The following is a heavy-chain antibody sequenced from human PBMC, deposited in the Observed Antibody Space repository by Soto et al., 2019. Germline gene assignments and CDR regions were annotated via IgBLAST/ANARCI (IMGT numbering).Heavy chain of an antibody. CDR2: ISFDGSSQ. J-gene: IGHJ3*02. CDR1: VFMFHAYG. D-gene: IGHD1-1*01. CDR3: VKAGTMAGTGTTPRSFDT. V-gene: IGHV3-30*18. Sequence: WWSLRLSCTVSVFMFHAYGMNWFRQAPGNGLEWVAVISFDGSSQYYEESMKGRFTISIDNSKNTLYLQMDSLRAEDTAVYFCVKAGTMAGTGTTPRSFDTWGRGTRATVSS.